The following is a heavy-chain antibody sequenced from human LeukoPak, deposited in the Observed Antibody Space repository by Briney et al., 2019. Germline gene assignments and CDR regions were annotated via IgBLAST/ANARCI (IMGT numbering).Heavy chain of an antibody. V-gene: IGHV1-18*01. CDR2: ISAYNGNT. J-gene: IGHJ4*02. Sequence: ASVKVSRKASGYTYTSYGISWVRQAPGQGLEWMGWISAYNGNTNYAQKLQGRVTMTTDISTSTAYMELRSLRSDDTAVYYCARDPTRTAGGDYWGQGTLVTVSS. CDR1: GYTYTSYG. D-gene: IGHD2-21*02. CDR3: ARDPTRTAGGDY.